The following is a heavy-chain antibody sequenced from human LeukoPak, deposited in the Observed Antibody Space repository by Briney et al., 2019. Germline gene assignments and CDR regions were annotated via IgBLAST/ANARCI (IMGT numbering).Heavy chain of an antibody. Sequence: PGGSLRLSCAASGFTFSSYAMHWVRQAPGKGLEWVAVISYDGSNKYYADSVKGRFTISRDNSKNTLYLQMNSLRAEDTAVYYCARGASTGTIYFDYWGQGTLVTVSS. CDR3: ARGASTGTIYFDY. J-gene: IGHJ4*02. D-gene: IGHD1-1*01. CDR1: GFTFSSYA. V-gene: IGHV3-30-3*01. CDR2: ISYDGSNK.